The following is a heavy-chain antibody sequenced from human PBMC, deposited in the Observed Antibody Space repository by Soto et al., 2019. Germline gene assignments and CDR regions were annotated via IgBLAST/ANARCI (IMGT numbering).Heavy chain of an antibody. CDR1: GYTFTGYY. CDR2: INPNSGGT. Sequence: ASVKVSCKASGYTFTGYYMHWVRQAPGQGLEWMGWINPNSGGTNYAQKFQGRVTMTRDTSISTAYMELSRLRSDDTAVYYCARRVSNDFWRGYPDYYYYGMDVWGQGTKVTVYS. V-gene: IGHV1-2*02. D-gene: IGHD3-3*01. CDR3: ARRVSNDFWRGYPDYYYYGMDV. J-gene: IGHJ6*02.